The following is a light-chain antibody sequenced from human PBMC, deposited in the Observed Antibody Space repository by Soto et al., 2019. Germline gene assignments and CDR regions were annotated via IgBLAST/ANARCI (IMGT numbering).Light chain of an antibody. CDR1: ESVSTN. V-gene: IGKV3-15*01. CDR2: GAS. Sequence: EIVLTQSPATLSLSPGERATLSCRASESVSTNLAWYQQKPGQAPRLLIYGASPRATGIPARFSGSGSGTEFTLTISSLQSEDFAVYYCQQYKNRPQTFGQGTKVEIK. J-gene: IGKJ1*01. CDR3: QQYKNRPQT.